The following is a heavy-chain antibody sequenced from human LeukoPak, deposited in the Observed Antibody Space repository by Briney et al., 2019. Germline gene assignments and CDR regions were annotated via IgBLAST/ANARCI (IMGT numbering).Heavy chain of an antibody. Sequence: GGSLRLSCAASGFTFSSYWMSWVCQAPGKGLEWVANIKQDGSEKYYVDSVKGRFTISRDNAKNSLYLQMNSLRAEDTAVYYCARVKYYYGSGSDYFDYWGQGTLVTVSS. D-gene: IGHD3-10*01. CDR3: ARVKYYYGSGSDYFDY. J-gene: IGHJ4*02. V-gene: IGHV3-7*03. CDR1: GFTFSSYW. CDR2: IKQDGSEK.